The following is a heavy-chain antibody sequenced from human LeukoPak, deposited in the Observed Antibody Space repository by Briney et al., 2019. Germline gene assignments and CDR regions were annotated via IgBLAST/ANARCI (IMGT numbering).Heavy chain of an antibody. D-gene: IGHD2-15*01. Sequence: SETLSLTCSVSGDSMSNYYWTWIRQPPGKALESIGYISDRGSTYYSPSLKSRATISADTSKNQISLKLTSVTAADTAVYYCARDVCSGGTCYLDYWGRGTLVSVSS. CDR1: GDSMSNYY. V-gene: IGHV4-59*01. CDR3: ARDVCSGGTCYLDY. CDR2: ISDRGST. J-gene: IGHJ4*02.